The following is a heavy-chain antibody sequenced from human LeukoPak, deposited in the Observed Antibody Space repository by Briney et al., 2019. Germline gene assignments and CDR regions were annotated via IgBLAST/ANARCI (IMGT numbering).Heavy chain of an antibody. CDR2: INSEGTYT. V-gene: IGHV3-74*01. Sequence: PGGSLRLSCAASGFTFSSNWMHWVRQAPGKGLVWVARINSEGTYTSYADSVRGRFTVSRDNAKNTLYLQMNSLRAEDTAVYYCVRVSAGFDPWGQGTLVTVSS. CDR3: VRVSAGFDP. CDR1: GFTFSSNW. D-gene: IGHD3-3*01. J-gene: IGHJ5*02.